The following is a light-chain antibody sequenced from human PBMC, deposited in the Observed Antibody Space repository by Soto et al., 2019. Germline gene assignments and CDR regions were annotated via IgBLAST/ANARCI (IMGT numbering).Light chain of an antibody. CDR3: QQTYITPIT. Sequence: DIEMTLSPSSLSASVGDRVTISCRTSQTINNNLNWYQQRPGKAPKLLIYSSSSLMSGVPPRFSGSGSETEFTLTISSLQPEDFATYFCQQTYITPITFGQGTRLDIK. J-gene: IGKJ5*01. CDR1: QTINNN. V-gene: IGKV1-39*01. CDR2: SSS.